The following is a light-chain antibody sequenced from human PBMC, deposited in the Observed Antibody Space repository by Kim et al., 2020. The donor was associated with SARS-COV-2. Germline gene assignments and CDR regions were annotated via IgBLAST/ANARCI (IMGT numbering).Light chain of an antibody. V-gene: IGKV3-15*01. Sequence: VHPGERATLSCRASQSVSTNLAWYQQKSGQGPRLLLYGASTRATGIPARFSGSGSGTEFTLTLSSLQSEDFAVYYCQQYTTWPLTFGGGTKVDIK. CDR3: QQYTTWPLT. J-gene: IGKJ4*01. CDR1: QSVSTN. CDR2: GAS.